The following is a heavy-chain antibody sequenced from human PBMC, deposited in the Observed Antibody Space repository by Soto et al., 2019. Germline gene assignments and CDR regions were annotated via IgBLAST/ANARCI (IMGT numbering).Heavy chain of an antibody. J-gene: IGHJ5*02. CDR2: ISGSGGST. D-gene: IGHD6-19*01. Sequence: EVQLLESGGGLVQPGGSLRLSCAASGFTFSSYAMSWVRQAPGKGLEWVSAISGSGGSTYYADSVKGRFTISRDNSKNTLYLQMNSLRAEDTAVYYCAKDYQISHDVAVAGYNWFDPWGQGTLVTVSS. V-gene: IGHV3-23*01. CDR3: AKDYQISHDVAVAGYNWFDP. CDR1: GFTFSSYA.